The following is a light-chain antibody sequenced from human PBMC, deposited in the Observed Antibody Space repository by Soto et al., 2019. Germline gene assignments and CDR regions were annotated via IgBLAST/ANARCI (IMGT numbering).Light chain of an antibody. CDR2: DAS. J-gene: IGKJ4*01. CDR1: QSVSSS. Sequence: EIVLTQSPATLSLSPGDTATLSCRASQSVSSSLAWYQQKPGQAPRLLIYDASNRATGIPARFSGSGSGTDFTLTVSSLESEDFAVYYCQQRSSWPLTFGGGTKVEIK. V-gene: IGKV3-11*01. CDR3: QQRSSWPLT.